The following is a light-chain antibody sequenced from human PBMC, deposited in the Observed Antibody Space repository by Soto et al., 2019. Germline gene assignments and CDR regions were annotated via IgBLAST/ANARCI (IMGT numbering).Light chain of an antibody. CDR2: GAS. V-gene: IGKV3-20*01. Sequence: VLTQSPGTLSLSPREIATLSSRASQSFINTYLAWYQQKPGQAPTLLLYGASTRVTGIPARFSGSGSGTGFTLTISRLKPEDFAVYYCQQYGSSPPFTFGPGTKVDIK. J-gene: IGKJ3*01. CDR1: QSFINTY. CDR3: QQYGSSPPFT.